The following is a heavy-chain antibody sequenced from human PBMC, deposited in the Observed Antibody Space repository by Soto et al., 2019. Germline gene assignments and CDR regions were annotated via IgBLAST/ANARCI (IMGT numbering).Heavy chain of an antibody. CDR2: ISGSGGST. D-gene: IGHD6-19*01. J-gene: IGHJ6*02. Sequence: SLRLSCAASGFTFSSYAMSWVRQAPGKGLEWVSAISGSGGSTYYADSVKGRFTISRDNSKNTLYLQMNSLRAEDTAVYYCAKDLEEQQWLPARDMVVWGQGTTVTVSS. CDR1: GFTFSSYA. CDR3: AKDLEEQQWLPARDMVV. V-gene: IGHV3-23*01.